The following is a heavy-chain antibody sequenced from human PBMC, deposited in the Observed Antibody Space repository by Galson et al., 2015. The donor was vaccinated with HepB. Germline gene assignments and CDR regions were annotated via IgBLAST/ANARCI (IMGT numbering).Heavy chain of an antibody. J-gene: IGHJ4*02. CDR2: TKNKASSYAT. CDR3: GRAGRDGYNLWD. CDR1: GFTFSDHY. Sequence: SLRLSCAASGFTFSDHYIDWVRQAPGKGLEWVGRTKNKASSYATEYAASVKGRFSISRDDSENSLYLEMNNLETEDTAVYYCGRAGRDGYNLWDWGQGTLVTVSP. V-gene: IGHV3-72*01. D-gene: IGHD5-24*01.